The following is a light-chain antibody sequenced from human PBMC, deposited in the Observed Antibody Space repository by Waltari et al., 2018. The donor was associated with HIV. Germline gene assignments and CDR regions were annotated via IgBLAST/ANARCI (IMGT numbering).Light chain of an antibody. CDR1: GSNIGANT. V-gene: IGLV1-44*01. CDR3: AAWDDSLNAYV. Sequence: QSVLTQTPSASGTPGQRVIVSCSGSGSNIGANTVHWYQRLPGAAPRLLIHSLDQRPAGVPDRFSGSKSGASASLAISGLQSEDEADYYCAAWDDSLNAYVFGGGTKVTVL. J-gene: IGLJ1*01. CDR2: SLD.